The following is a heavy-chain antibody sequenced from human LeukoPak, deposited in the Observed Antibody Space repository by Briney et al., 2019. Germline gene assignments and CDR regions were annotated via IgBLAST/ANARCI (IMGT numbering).Heavy chain of an antibody. J-gene: IGHJ4*02. CDR1: GFTFSNSA. CDR2: ITSGGTA. V-gene: IGHV3-23*01. CDR3: ARDKAHAVADY. D-gene: IGHD2-15*01. Sequence: GGSLRLSCAASGFTFSNSAMNWVRQAPGRGLEWVSAITSGGTALYPDSVKGRFTISRDNSKNTLYLQMDSLRAEDTAVYYCARDKAHAVADYWGQGTLVTVSS.